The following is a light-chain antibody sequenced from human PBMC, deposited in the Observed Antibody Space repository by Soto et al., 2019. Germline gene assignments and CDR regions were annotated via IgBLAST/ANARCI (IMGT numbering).Light chain of an antibody. CDR2: YND. CDR3: ATWDDRLTAWV. CDR1: NSNIGSNA. J-gene: IGLJ3*02. Sequence: QSVLTQSPSVSGAPRQSVNIPCSGNNSNIGSNAVHWYQQLPGKAPKLLMYYNDMLPSGVSDRFSGSKSGTSASLAISGLQSEDEGDYYCATWDDRLTAWVFGGGTQLTVL. V-gene: IGLV1-36*01.